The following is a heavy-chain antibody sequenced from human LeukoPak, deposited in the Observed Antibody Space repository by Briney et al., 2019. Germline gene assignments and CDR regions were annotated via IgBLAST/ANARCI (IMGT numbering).Heavy chain of an antibody. J-gene: IGHJ3*02. CDR3: ARSGMVRGVIISYAFDI. Sequence: SETLSLTCTVSGGSISSYYWSWIRQPPGKGLEWIGYIYYSGSTNHNPSLKSRVTISVDTSKNQFSLKLSSVTAADTAVYYCARSGMVRGVIISYAFDIWGQGTMVTVSS. CDR2: IYYSGST. V-gene: IGHV4-59*08. CDR1: GGSISSYY. D-gene: IGHD3-10*01.